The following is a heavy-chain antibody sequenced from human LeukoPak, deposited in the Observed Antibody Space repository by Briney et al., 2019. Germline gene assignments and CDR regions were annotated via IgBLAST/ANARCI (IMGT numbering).Heavy chain of an antibody. CDR3: ARDQNYCTNGVCYVIDAFDI. CDR2: INPNSGGT. CDR1: GYTFTGYY. D-gene: IGHD2-8*01. J-gene: IGHJ3*02. Sequence: ASVKVSCKASGYTFTGYYMHWVRQAPGQGLEWMGWINPNSGGTNYAQKFQGRVTMTRDTSISTAYMELSRLRSDDTAVYYCARDQNYCTNGVCYVIDAFDIWGQGTMVTVSS. V-gene: IGHV1-2*02.